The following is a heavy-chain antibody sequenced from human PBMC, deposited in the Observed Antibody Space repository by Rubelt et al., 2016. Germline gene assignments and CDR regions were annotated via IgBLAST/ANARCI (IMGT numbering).Heavy chain of an antibody. CDR3: AKVRRPGMVASSTFDI. CDR1: GYTFTGYY. CDR2: IDPNSGAA. Sequence: QLVQSAAEVKEPGASVKVSCKASGYTFTGYYIHWMRQAPGQGLEWMGRIDPNSGAANYTQIFPGRVTMTTDTPVRTAYMAMGSLTSGDTAIYFCAKVRRPGMVASSTFDIWGQGTMVTVSS. J-gene: IGHJ3*02. D-gene: IGHD3-3*01. V-gene: IGHV1-2*06.